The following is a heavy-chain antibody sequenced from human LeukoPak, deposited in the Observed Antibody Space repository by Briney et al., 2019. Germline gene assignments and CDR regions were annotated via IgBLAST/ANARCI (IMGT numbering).Heavy chain of an antibody. J-gene: IGHJ6*02. V-gene: IGHV3-30*18. CDR3: AKDYRSLPRPGYYYYGMDV. D-gene: IGHD1-26*01. CDR1: GFTFSSYG. Sequence: GSLRLSCAASGFTFSSYGMHGVRQAPGKGLEWVAVISYDGSNKYYADSVKGRFTISRDNSKNTLYLQMNSLRAEDTAVYYCAKDYRSLPRPGYYYYGMDVWGQGTTVTVSS. CDR2: ISYDGSNK.